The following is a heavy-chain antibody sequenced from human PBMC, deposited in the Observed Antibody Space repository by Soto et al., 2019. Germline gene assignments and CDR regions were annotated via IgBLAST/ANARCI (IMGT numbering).Heavy chain of an antibody. Sequence: GGSLRLSCAASGFTFSDYTMNWVRQAPGKGLEWVSSISSISSHIFYADSVKGRFTISRDNAKNSLYLQMNSLRAEDTAVYYCARARRGPLDPWGQGTLVTVSS. J-gene: IGHJ5*02. CDR1: GFTFSDYT. D-gene: IGHD2-15*01. CDR2: ISSISSHI. CDR3: ARARRGPLDP. V-gene: IGHV3-21*01.